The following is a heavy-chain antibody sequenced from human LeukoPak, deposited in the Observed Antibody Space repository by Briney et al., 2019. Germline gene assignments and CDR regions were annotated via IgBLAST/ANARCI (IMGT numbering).Heavy chain of an antibody. CDR3: ARRVPAGIGAFDI. CDR1: GYTFTNYD. J-gene: IGHJ3*02. V-gene: IGHV1-8*02. CDR2: MNPNTGNT. D-gene: IGHD2-2*02. Sequence: ASVKVSCKPSGYTFTNYDINWVRQATGQGLEWMGWMNPNTGNTGYAQKFQGRVTMTRDTSISTAYMEVSRLTSDDTAVYFCARRVPAGIGAFDIWGQGTMVTVSS.